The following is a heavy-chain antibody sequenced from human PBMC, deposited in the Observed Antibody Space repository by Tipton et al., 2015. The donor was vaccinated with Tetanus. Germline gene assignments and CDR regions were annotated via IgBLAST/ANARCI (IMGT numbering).Heavy chain of an antibody. V-gene: IGHV4-59*01. D-gene: IGHD5-24*01. CDR3: ARGVTDGFNRRFDY. CDR2: IFYSGRT. J-gene: IGHJ4*02. Sequence: TLSLTCNVSGDSMTDFYWSWIRKPPGKGLEWIAYIFYSGRTQYNPSLKSRVTISVDTAKNQFSLQLSSVTAADTAGYYCARGVTDGFNRRFDYWGQGALVAVSP. CDR1: GDSMTDFY.